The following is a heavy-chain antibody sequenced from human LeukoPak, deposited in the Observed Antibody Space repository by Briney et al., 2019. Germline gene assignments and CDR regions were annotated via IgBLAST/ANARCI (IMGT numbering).Heavy chain of an antibody. Sequence: AGGSLRLSCTVSGVTLNHHDMHWVRQAPGKGLEWVAYLRFDRVEIYYTDSVRGRFTISRDDSKNLVYLQMNSLRVEDTAVYYCARWGSELPDDAFDIWGQGTMVTVSS. V-gene: IGHV3-30*02. J-gene: IGHJ3*02. CDR1: GVTLNHHD. CDR2: LRFDRVEI. CDR3: ARWGSELPDDAFDI. D-gene: IGHD6-25*01.